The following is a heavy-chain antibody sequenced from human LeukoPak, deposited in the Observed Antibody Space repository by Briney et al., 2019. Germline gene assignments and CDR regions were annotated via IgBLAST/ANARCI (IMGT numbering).Heavy chain of an antibody. D-gene: IGHD4-11*01. V-gene: IGHV1-69*04. CDR2: IVPILGIA. CDR3: ARVGVTVTIQNYMDV. Sequence: SVKVSCKASGGTFSSYAISWVRQAPGQGLEWMGRIVPILGIANYAQKFQGRVTITADKSTSTAYMELSSLRSDDTAVYYCARVGVTVTIQNYMDVWGKGTTVTVSS. CDR1: GGTFSSYA. J-gene: IGHJ6*03.